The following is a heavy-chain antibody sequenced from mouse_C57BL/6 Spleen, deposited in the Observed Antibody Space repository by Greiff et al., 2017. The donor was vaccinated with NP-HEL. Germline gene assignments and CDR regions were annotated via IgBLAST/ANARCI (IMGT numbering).Heavy chain of an antibody. CDR2: INPNNGGT. CDR1: GYTFTDYN. Sequence: VQLQQSGPELVKSGASVKIPCKASGYTFTDYNMDWVKQSHGKSLEWIGDINPNNGGTIYNQKFKGKATLTVDKSSSTAYMELRSLTSEDTAVYYCARYPYYYGSSYGYFDVWGTGTTVTVSS. J-gene: IGHJ1*03. D-gene: IGHD1-1*01. CDR3: ARYPYYYGSSYGYFDV. V-gene: IGHV1-18*01.